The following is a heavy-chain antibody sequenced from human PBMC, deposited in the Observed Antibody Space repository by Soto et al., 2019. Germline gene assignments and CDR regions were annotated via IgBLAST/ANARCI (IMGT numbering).Heavy chain of an antibody. J-gene: IGHJ6*02. CDR2: INAGNGNT. D-gene: IGHD6-13*01. CDR1: GYTFTSYA. V-gene: IGHV1-3*01. Sequence: ASVKVSCKASGYTFTSYAMHWVRQAPGQRLEWMGWINAGNGNTKYSQKFQGRVTITRDTSASTAYMELSSLRSEDTAVYYCARDLRVAAAGTNYYYYYGMDVWGQGTTVTVSS. CDR3: ARDLRVAAAGTNYYYYYGMDV.